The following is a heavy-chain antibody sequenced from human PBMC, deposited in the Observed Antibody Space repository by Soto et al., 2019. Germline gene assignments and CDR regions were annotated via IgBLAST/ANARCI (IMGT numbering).Heavy chain of an antibody. D-gene: IGHD5-12*01. CDR3: ARGIRSIVATKAAYDY. Sequence: TMSHPSGVLCGSISGFYWSRIRQTPGKGLEWIGEINHSGSTNYNPSLKSRVTISVDTSKNQFSLKLSSVTAADTAVYYCARGIRSIVATKAAYDYWGQGTLVTVSS. CDR1: CGSISGFY. V-gene: IGHV4-34*01. CDR2: INHSGST. J-gene: IGHJ4*02.